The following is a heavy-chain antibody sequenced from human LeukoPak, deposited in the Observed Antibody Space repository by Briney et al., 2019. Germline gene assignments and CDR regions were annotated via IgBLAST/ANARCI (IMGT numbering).Heavy chain of an antibody. CDR3: ARKVPNDSSGYYYRGQFDP. V-gene: IGHV1-69*06. Sequence: SVKVSCKASGYTFTSYDINWVRQAPGQGLEWMGGIIPIFGTANYAQKFQGRVTITADKSTSTAYMELSSLRSEDTAVYYCARKVPNDSSGYYYRGQFDPWGQGTLVTVSS. J-gene: IGHJ5*02. CDR1: GYTFTSYD. D-gene: IGHD3-22*01. CDR2: IIPIFGTA.